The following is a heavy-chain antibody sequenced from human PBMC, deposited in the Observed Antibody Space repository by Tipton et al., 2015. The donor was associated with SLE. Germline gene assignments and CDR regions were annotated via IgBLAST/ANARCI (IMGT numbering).Heavy chain of an antibody. V-gene: IGHV4-61*01. CDR1: GYSISSGTYY. J-gene: IGHJ3*02. Sequence: TLSLTCTVSGYSISSGTYYWSWIRQPPGKGLEWIGYIYYSGSTNYNPSLKSRVTISVDTSKNQFSLKLSSVTAADTAVYYCARDLGYNYGRAFDIWGQGTMVTVSS. CDR2: IYYSGST. CDR3: ARDLGYNYGRAFDI. D-gene: IGHD5-18*01.